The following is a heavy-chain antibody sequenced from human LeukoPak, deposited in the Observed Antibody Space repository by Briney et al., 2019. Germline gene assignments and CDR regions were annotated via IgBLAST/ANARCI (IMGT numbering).Heavy chain of an antibody. D-gene: IGHD2-15*01. CDR2: ISGSGGGT. CDR1: GFTFSSYA. CDR3: AVDPDIVVVVAATENWFDP. V-gene: IGHV3-23*01. Sequence: GGSLRLSCAASGFTFSSYAMSWVRQAPGKGLEWVSAISGSGGGTYYADSVKGRFTISRDNSKNTLYLQMNSLRAEDTAVYYCAVDPDIVVVVAATENWFDPWGQGTLVTVSS. J-gene: IGHJ5*02.